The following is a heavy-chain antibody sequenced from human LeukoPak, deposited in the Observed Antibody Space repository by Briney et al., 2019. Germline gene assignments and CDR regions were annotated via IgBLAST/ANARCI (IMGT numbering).Heavy chain of an antibody. CDR1: GYIFISYY. Sequence: ASVKVSCKASGYIFISYYVHWVRQAPGQGLEWMGIINPSGGSTSYAQKFQGRVTMTRDTSTSTVYMELSSLRSEDTAVYYCARSFIVGATSGYYFKYWGQGTLVTVSS. V-gene: IGHV1-46*01. CDR3: ARSFIVGATSGYYFKY. D-gene: IGHD1-26*01. CDR2: INPSGGST. J-gene: IGHJ4*02.